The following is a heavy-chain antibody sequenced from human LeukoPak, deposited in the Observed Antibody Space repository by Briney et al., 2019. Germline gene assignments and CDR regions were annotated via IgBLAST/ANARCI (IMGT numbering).Heavy chain of an antibody. CDR3: ARDYAIRGEGYFDY. Sequence: SQTLSLTCTVSGGSISSGSYYWSWIRQPAGKGLEWIGRIYTSGSTNYNPSLKSRVTISVDTSKNQFSLKLSSVTAADTAVYYCARDYAIRGEGYFDYWGQGTLVTVSS. CDR2: IYTSGST. J-gene: IGHJ4*02. CDR1: GGSISSGSYY. D-gene: IGHD2-8*01. V-gene: IGHV4-61*02.